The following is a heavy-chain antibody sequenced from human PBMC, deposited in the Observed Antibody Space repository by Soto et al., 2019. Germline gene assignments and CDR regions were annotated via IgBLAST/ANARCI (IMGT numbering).Heavy chain of an antibody. Sequence: QVQLAQSGAEVKKPGASVKVSCQASGYTFTKHYMHWVRQSPGQGLEWMGVINPGNASARYAQKFQGRVTVSSDTSTSTVCMELTRLTSDDTALYYCARGSPSGSGGTGVLNVWGQGTMVTVSS. J-gene: IGHJ3*01. CDR1: GYTFTKHY. D-gene: IGHD3-10*01. CDR2: INPGNASA. V-gene: IGHV1-46*01. CDR3: ARGSPSGSGGTGVLNV.